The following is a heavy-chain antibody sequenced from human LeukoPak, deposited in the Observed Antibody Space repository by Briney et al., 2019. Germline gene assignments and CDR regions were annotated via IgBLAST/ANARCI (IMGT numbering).Heavy chain of an antibody. D-gene: IGHD4-17*01. Sequence: PGGSLRLSCAASGFTFSDYYMGWIRQAPGKGLEWISYISSGSRTTYYADSVKGRLTISRDNANNLLYLQMNSLTAEDPAVYYCARAVTTVTLFDLWGQGTLVTISS. V-gene: IGHV3-11*04. CDR3: ARAVTTVTLFDL. J-gene: IGHJ4*02. CDR2: ISSGSRTT. CDR1: GFTFSDYY.